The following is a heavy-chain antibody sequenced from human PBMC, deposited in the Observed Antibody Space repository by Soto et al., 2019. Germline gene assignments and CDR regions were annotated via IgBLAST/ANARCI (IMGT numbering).Heavy chain of an antibody. CDR2: ISGNGGST. CDR3: ARDSGYSYGPLDY. V-gene: IGHV3-23*01. Sequence: GGSLRLSCAASGFTFSSYAMTWVRQAPGKGLEWVSTISGNGGSTFYADSVKGRFTISRDNAKNSLYLQMNSLRAEDTAVYYCARDSGYSYGPLDYWGQGTLVTVSS. CDR1: GFTFSSYA. D-gene: IGHD5-18*01. J-gene: IGHJ4*02.